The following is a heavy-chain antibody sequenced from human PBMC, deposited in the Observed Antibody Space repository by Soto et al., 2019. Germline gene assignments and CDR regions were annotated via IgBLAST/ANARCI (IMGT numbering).Heavy chain of an antibody. CDR3: ARDAGTRYCTNGVCYGGGAFDI. CDR2: IKQDGSEK. V-gene: IGHV3-7*01. Sequence: GGSLRLSCAASGFTFSSYWMSWVRQAPGKGLEWVANIKQDGSEKYYVDSVKGRFTISRDNAKNSLYLQMNSLRAEDTAVYYCARDAGTRYCTNGVCYGGGAFDIWGQGTMVTVS. CDR1: GFTFSSYW. D-gene: IGHD2-8*01. J-gene: IGHJ3*02.